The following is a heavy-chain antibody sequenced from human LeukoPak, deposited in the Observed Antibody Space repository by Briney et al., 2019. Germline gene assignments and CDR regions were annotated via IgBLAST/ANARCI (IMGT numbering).Heavy chain of an antibody. J-gene: IGHJ3*02. D-gene: IGHD2-15*01. CDR3: ALLPGYCSGGSCSDDAFDI. Sequence: ASVKVSCKVSGYTLTELSMHWVRQAPGKGLEWMGGFDPEDGETIYAQKFQGRVTMTEDTSTDTAYMELSSLRSEDTAVYYCALLPGYCSGGSCSDDAFDIWGQGTMVTVSS. CDR2: FDPEDGET. V-gene: IGHV1-24*01. CDR1: GYTLTELS.